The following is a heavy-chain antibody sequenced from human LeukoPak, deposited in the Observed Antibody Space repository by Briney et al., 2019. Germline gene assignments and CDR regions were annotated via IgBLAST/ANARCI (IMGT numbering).Heavy chain of an antibody. Sequence: GGSLRLSCAASGFTFSSYGMHWVRQAPGKGQEWVAFIRYDGSNKYYADSVKGRFTISRDNSKNTLYLQMNSLRAEDTAVYYCAKGGIVVVPAAIPFDYWGQGTLVTVSS. CDR2: IRYDGSNK. CDR1: GFTFSSYG. CDR3: AKGGIVVVPAAIPFDY. J-gene: IGHJ4*02. D-gene: IGHD2-2*01. V-gene: IGHV3-30*02.